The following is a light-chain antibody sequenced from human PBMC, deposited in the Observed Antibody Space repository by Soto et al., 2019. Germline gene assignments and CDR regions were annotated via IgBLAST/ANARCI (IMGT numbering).Light chain of an antibody. V-gene: IGLV2-14*01. J-gene: IGLJ1*01. CDR1: SSDVGGYNY. CDR3: SSYTSSRAYV. Sequence: QSALTQRASVSGSPGQSITISCTGTSSDVGGYNYVSWYQQQSGKAPKLMIHEVSNRPSGVSNRFSGSKSGNTASLTISGLQAEDEADYYCSSYTSSRAYVFGIGTKLTVL. CDR2: EVS.